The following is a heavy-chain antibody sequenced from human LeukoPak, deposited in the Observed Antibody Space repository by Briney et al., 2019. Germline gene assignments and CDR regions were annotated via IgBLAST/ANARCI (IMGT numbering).Heavy chain of an antibody. CDR3: ARTVVTAEGNWFDP. D-gene: IGHD2-21*02. CDR2: ISGSGGST. Sequence: GGSLRLSCAASGFTFSSYGMSWVRQAPGKGLEWVSAISGSGGSTYCADSVKGRFTISRDNSKNTLYLQMNSLRAEDTAVYFCARTVVTAEGNWFDPWGQGTLVTVSS. CDR1: GFTFSSYG. V-gene: IGHV3-23*01. J-gene: IGHJ5*02.